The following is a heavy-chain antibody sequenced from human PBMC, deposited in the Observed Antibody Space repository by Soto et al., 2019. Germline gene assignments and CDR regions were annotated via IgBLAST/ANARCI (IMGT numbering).Heavy chain of an antibody. V-gene: IGHV1-69*13. J-gene: IGHJ5*02. CDR3: ARDPFDHNWFDP. CDR2: IIPIFGTA. Sequence: QVQLVQSGAEVKKPGASVKVSCKASGGTFSSYAISWVRQAPGQGLEWMGGIIPIFGTANYAQKLQGRVTITADETTSTADMELSSLRSKDTAVYYCARDPFDHNWFDPWGQGTLVTVSS. CDR1: GGTFSSYA. D-gene: IGHD3-9*01.